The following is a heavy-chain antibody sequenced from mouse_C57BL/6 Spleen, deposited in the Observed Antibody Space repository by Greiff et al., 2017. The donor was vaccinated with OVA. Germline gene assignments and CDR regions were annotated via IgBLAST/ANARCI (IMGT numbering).Heavy chain of an antibody. J-gene: IGHJ4*01. CDR1: GFTFSSYA. CDR3: TREGYSNYAMDY. Sequence: EVMLVESGEGLVKPGGSLKLSCAASGFTFSSYAMSWVRQTPEKRLEWVAYISSGGDYIYYADTVKGRFTISRDNARNTLYLQMSSLKSEDTAMYYCTREGYSNYAMDYWGQGTSVTVSS. CDR2: ISSGGDYI. D-gene: IGHD2-5*01. V-gene: IGHV5-9-1*02.